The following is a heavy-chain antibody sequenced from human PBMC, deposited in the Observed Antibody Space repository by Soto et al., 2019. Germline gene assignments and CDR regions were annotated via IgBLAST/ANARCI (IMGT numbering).Heavy chain of an antibody. CDR2: ISSSSSYT. J-gene: IGHJ6*02. V-gene: IGHV3-11*06. CDR1: GFTFSDYY. D-gene: IGHD2-8*01. Sequence: QVQLVESGGGLVKPGGSLRLSCAASGFTFSDYYMSWIRQAPGKGLEWVSYISSSSSYTNYADSVKGRFTISRDNPKNSLYLQMNSLRAEDTAVYYCARLIDCTNGVCSYDMDVWGQGTTVTVSS. CDR3: ARLIDCTNGVCSYDMDV.